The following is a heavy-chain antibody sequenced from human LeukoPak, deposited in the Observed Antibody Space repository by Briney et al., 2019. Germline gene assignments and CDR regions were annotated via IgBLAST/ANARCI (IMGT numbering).Heavy chain of an antibody. CDR1: GDSVSSNSAA. CDR2: TYYRSKWYN. CDR3: ARVRGVSSGWGDAYYYGMDV. D-gene: IGHD6-19*01. V-gene: IGHV6-1*01. Sequence: SQTLSLTCAISGDSVSSNSAAWNWIRQSPSRGLEWLGRTYYRSKWYNDYAVSVKSRITINPDTSKNQFSLQLNSVTPEDTAVYYCARVRGVSSGWGDAYYYGMDVWGQGTTVTVSS. J-gene: IGHJ6*02.